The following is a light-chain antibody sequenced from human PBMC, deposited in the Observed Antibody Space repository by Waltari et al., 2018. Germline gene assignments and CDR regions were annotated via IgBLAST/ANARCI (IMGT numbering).Light chain of an antibody. CDR2: GAS. CDR3: QQYNNWPPLT. V-gene: IGKV3-15*01. Sequence: EILMTQSPATLSVSPGERATLSCRASQSVSSDLAWYQQKPGQPPRLLIYGASTRATGVPDRISCSGSGTDFTLTISSLQSEDFAIYYCQQYNNWPPLTFGGGTKVEIK. CDR1: QSVSSD. J-gene: IGKJ4*01.